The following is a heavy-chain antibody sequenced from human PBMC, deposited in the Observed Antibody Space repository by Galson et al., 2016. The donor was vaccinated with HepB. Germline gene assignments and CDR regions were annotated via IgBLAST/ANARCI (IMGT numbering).Heavy chain of an antibody. CDR1: GYTFKTYA. V-gene: IGHV1-3*01. D-gene: IGHD2-21*02. J-gene: IGHJ4*02. CDR3: ARMNGLTEFDY. Sequence: SVKVSCKASGYTFKTYAMHWVRQAPGQRLEWMGWINADNGYTEYSQKFQGRVSITRDTSASKIYVQLNRLRAEDTATYYCARMNGLTEFDYWGQGTLVTVSS. CDR2: INADNGYT.